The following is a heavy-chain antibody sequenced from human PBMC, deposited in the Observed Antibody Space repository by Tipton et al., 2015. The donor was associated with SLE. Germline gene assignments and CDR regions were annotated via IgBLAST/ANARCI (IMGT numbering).Heavy chain of an antibody. Sequence: LRLSCTVPGGSISSYYWSWIRQPPGKGLEWIGEINHSGSTNYNPSLKSRVTISVDTSKNQFSLKLSSVTAADTAVYYCARDGAARGDFDYWGQGTLVTVSS. V-gene: IGHV4-34*01. CDR2: INHSGST. CDR1: GGSISSYY. CDR3: ARDGAARGDFDY. D-gene: IGHD6-6*01. J-gene: IGHJ4*02.